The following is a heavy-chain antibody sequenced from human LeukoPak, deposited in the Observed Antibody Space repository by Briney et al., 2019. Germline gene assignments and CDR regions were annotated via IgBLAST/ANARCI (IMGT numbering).Heavy chain of an antibody. J-gene: IGHJ5*02. V-gene: IGHV5-51*01. D-gene: IGHD2-15*01. CDR2: IYPGDSDT. Sequence: PGGSLRLSCKGSGYSFTSYWIGWVRQMPGKGLEWVGIIYPGDSDTRYSPSFQGQVPISADKSISTAYLQWSSLKASDTAMYYCARQDGYCSGGSCYSSWFDPWGQGTLVTVSS. CDR3: ARQDGYCSGGSCYSSWFDP. CDR1: GYSFTSYW.